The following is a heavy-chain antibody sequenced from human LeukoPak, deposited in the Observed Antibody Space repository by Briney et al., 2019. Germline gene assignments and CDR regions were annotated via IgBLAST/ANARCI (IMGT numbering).Heavy chain of an antibody. J-gene: IGHJ4*02. CDR2: INPNSGNT. Sequence: GASVKVSCKASGYTFTGYYMHWVRQAPGQGLEWMGWINPNSGNTNYAQKLQGRVTMTTDTSTSTAYMELRSLRSDDTAVYYCARAGIAVAPGFDYWGQGTLVTVSS. CDR3: ARAGIAVAPGFDY. V-gene: IGHV1-18*04. CDR1: GYTFTGYY. D-gene: IGHD6-19*01.